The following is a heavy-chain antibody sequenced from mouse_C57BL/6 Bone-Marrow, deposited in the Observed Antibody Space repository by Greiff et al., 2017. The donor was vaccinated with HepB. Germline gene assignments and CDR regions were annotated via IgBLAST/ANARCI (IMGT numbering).Heavy chain of an antibody. CDR1: GYTFTSYW. V-gene: IGHV1-64*01. CDR3: ARSEDYGNFYYFDY. D-gene: IGHD2-1*01. J-gene: IGHJ2*01. Sequence: QVQLQQPGAELVKPGASVKLSCKASGYTFTSYWMHWVKQRPGQGLEWIGMIHPNSGSTNYNEKFKGKATFTADTSSNTAYMQLSSLTTEDSAIYYCARSEDYGNFYYFDYWGQGTTLTVSS. CDR2: IHPNSGST.